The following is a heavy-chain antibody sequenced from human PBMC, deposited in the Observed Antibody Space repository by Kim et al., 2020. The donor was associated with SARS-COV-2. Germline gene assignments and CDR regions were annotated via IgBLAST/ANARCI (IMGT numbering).Heavy chain of an antibody. J-gene: IGHJ6*01. V-gene: IGHV3-7*01. Sequence: GGSLRLSCAASGFTFSNYWMSWVRQAPGKGLEWVANIKQDGSEENYVDSVRGRFTISRDNAKNSVYLQMNSLRAEDTAVYYCGIVGFGTRWFGGGYHGM. D-gene: IGHD2-15*01. CDR2: IKQDGSEE. CDR1: GFTFSNYW. CDR3: GIVGFGTRWFGGGYHGM.